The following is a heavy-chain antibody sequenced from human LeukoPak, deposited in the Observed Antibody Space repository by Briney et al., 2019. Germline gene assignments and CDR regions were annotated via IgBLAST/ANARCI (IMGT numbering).Heavy chain of an antibody. V-gene: IGHV1-2*02. CDR2: INPNSGGT. D-gene: IGHD1-26*01. CDR3: ARGVGASLSVDY. Sequence: ASVKVSCKASGYTFTSYGISWVRQAPGQGLEWMGWINPNSGGTNYAQKFQGRVTMTRDTSISTAYMELSRLRSDDTAVYYCARGVGASLSVDYWGQGTLVTVSS. J-gene: IGHJ4*02. CDR1: GYTFTSYG.